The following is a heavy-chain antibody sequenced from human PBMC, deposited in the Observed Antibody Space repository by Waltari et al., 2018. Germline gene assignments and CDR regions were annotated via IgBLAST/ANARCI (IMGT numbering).Heavy chain of an antibody. CDR2: ISGSGDNT. Sequence: EVQLVESGGDLVQPGGSLRLSCAASGFSFSRSWMTWFRQTPGKGREWVSVISGSGDNTYYADSVKGRFTISRDKSKNTLYLQMNSLRADDTATYYCAKDRYCNYISCYGGWVYWGQGNLVTVSS. CDR3: AKDRYCNYISCYGGWVY. V-gene: IGHV3-23*04. D-gene: IGHD2-2*01. J-gene: IGHJ4*02. CDR1: GFSFSRSW.